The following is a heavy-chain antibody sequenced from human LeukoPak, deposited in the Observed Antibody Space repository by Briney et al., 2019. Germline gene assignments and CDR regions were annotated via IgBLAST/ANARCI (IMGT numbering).Heavy chain of an antibody. J-gene: IGHJ4*02. CDR2: MKQDGSEI. CDR1: GFTFSSYW. CDR3: AKSSTMIVVVITLGLDY. D-gene: IGHD3-22*01. V-gene: IGHV3-7*03. Sequence: GGSLRLSCAASGFTFSSYWMSWVRQAPGRGLEWVANMKQDGSEINYVDSVKGRFTISRDNSKNTLYLQMNSLRAEDTAVYYCAKSSTMIVVVITLGLDYWGQGTLVTVSS.